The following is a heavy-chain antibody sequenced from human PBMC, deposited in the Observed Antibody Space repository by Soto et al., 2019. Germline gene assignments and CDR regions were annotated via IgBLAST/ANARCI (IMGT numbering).Heavy chain of an antibody. J-gene: IGHJ4*02. D-gene: IGHD3-3*01. CDR3: ARAVNNDFRSGYYTFDY. CDR2: IYYNGDT. V-gene: IGHV4-31*03. CDR1: GGSTSSGGFY. Sequence: SETLSLTCSVSGGSTSSGGFYWSWIRHHPGKGLEWIGYIYYNGDTYYNPSLKNRVTISVDTSNNQFSLKMSSVTAADTAVYYCARAVNNDFRSGYYTFDYWSQGNLVTVSS.